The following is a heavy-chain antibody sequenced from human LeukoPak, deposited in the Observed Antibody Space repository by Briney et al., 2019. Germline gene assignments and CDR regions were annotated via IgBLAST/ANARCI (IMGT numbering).Heavy chain of an antibody. Sequence: GASVNVSCKSSGYTFTGYYMHWVRQAPGQGLEWMGWINPNSGGTNYAQKFQGRVTMTRDTSISTAYMELSRLRSDDTAVYYCARDRRYSGSYYDDFDYWGQGTLVTVSS. V-gene: IGHV1-2*02. D-gene: IGHD1-26*01. CDR2: INPNSGGT. CDR3: ARDRRYSGSYYDDFDY. CDR1: GYTFTGYY. J-gene: IGHJ4*02.